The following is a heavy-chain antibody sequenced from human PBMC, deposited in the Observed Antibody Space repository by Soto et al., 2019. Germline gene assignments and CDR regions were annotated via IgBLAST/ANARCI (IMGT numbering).Heavy chain of an antibody. J-gene: IGHJ6*02. CDR2: IVVGSGNT. CDR1: GFTFTSSA. V-gene: IGHV1-58*01. CDR3: AASLRGYSYDLGGVLGYYGMDV. Sequence: GASVKVSCKASGFTFTSSAVQWVRQALGQRLEWIGWIVVGSGNTNYAQKFQERVTITRDMSTSTAYMELSSLRSEDTAVYYCAASLRGYSYDLGGVLGYYGMDVWGQGTTVTVSS. D-gene: IGHD5-18*01.